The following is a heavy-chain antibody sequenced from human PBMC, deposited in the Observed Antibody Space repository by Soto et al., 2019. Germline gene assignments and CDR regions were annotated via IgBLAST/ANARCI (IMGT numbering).Heavy chain of an antibody. D-gene: IGHD5-12*01. CDR3: ARVQYGGDDLWLAFDI. CDR2: IHAGNGYT. CDR1: GYTFTSYS. J-gene: IGHJ3*02. V-gene: IGHV1-3*01. Sequence: QVQLVQSGAQVKRPGASVTVSCRASGYTFTSYSLHWVRQAPGRRLEWMGWIHAGNGYTKYSQSFQGRVTITRDTSATTVNMDLSSLRSEDTAVDYCARVQYGGDDLWLAFDIWGQGTMVTVSS.